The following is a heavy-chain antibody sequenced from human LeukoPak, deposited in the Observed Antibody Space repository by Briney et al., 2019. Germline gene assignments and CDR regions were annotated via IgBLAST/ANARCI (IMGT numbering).Heavy chain of an antibody. J-gene: IGHJ3*02. CDR3: AKWADILTGYKDAFDI. V-gene: IGHV3-23*01. CDR2: ISGSGGST. D-gene: IGHD3-9*01. CDR1: GFTFSSYA. Sequence: GGSLRLSCAASGFTFSSYAMSWVRQAPGKGLEWVSAISGSGGSTYYADSVKGRFTISRDNSKNTLYLQMNSLRAEDTAVYYCAKWADILTGYKDAFDIWGQGTMVTVSS.